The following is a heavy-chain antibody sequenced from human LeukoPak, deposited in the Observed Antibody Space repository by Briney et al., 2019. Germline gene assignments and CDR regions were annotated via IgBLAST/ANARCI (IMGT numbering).Heavy chain of an antibody. Sequence: ASVKVSCKASGYTFTGYYMHWVRQAPGQGLEWMGWINPNSGGTNYAQKFQGRVTMTRDTSISTAYMELSRLRSDDTAVYYYARDKHYYDSSGYYYARGWFDPWGQGTLVTVSS. CDR3: ARDKHYYDSSGYYYARGWFDP. D-gene: IGHD3-22*01. J-gene: IGHJ5*02. CDR1: GYTFTGYY. V-gene: IGHV1-2*02. CDR2: INPNSGGT.